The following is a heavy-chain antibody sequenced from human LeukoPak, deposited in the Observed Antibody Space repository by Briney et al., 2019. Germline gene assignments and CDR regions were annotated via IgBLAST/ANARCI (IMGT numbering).Heavy chain of an antibody. CDR2: IYYSGGT. CDR1: GGSISSSSYY. V-gene: IGHV4-61*01. CDR3: ARYSDNWFDP. D-gene: IGHD6-13*01. J-gene: IGHJ5*02. Sequence: PSETLSLTCTVSGGSISSSSYYWSWIRQPPGKGLEWIGYIYYSGGTNYNPPLKSRVTISVDTSKNQFSLKLSSVTAADTAVYYCARYSDNWFDPWGQGTLVTVSS.